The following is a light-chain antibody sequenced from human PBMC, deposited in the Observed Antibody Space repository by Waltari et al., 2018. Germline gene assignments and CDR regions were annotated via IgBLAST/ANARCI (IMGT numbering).Light chain of an antibody. Sequence: DIQMTQSPSSLSTSVRDRVTITCRASHSISTYLNWYQQTPGKAPKLLIYAASSLQSGVPSRFSGSGSGTDFTLTISSLQPEDFVTYYCQQSYSTPRTFGQGTRLEIK. CDR3: QQSYSTPRT. CDR2: AAS. J-gene: IGKJ2*01. CDR1: HSISTY. V-gene: IGKV1-39*01.